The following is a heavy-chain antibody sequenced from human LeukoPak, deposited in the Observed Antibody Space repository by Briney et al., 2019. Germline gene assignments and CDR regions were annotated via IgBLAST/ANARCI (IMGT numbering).Heavy chain of an antibody. V-gene: IGHV4-59*01. Sequence: PSETLSLTCTVSGGSISSYYWSWIRQPPGKGLEWIGYIYYSGSTNYNPSLKSRVTISVDTSKNQFSLKLSSVTAADTAVYYCARLMAAAGTRYYYYYYMDVWGKGTTVTISS. J-gene: IGHJ6*03. D-gene: IGHD6-13*01. CDR1: GGSISSYY. CDR2: IYYSGST. CDR3: ARLMAAAGTRYYYYYYMDV.